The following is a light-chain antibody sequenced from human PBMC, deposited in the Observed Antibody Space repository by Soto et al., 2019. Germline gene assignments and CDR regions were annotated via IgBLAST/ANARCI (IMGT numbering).Light chain of an antibody. CDR2: DVS. CDR3: CSYAGSPRYV. Sequence: QSALTQPRSVSGSPGQSVTIPCTVTSSDVGGYNYVSWYQQHPGKAPKVMIYDVSERPSGVPDRFSGSKSGNTASLTISGLQAEDEADYYCCSYAGSPRYVFGTGTKLTVL. CDR1: SSDVGGYNY. V-gene: IGLV2-11*01. J-gene: IGLJ1*01.